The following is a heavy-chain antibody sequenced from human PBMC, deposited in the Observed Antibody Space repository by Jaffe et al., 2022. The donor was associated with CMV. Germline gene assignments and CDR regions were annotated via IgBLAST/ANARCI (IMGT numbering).Heavy chain of an antibody. CDR3: TTTLLRWTTYFDN. CDR1: GFTFSNAW. CDR2: IRSKTDGATT. Sequence: EVQLVESGGGLVKPGGSLRLSCAASGFTFSNAWMSWVRQTPGKGLEWVGRIRSKTDGATTDYAAPVKGRFTLSRDDSKNTLYLQMNSLKTEDTAVYYCTTTLLRWTTYFDNWGQGTLVTVSS. D-gene: IGHD4-17*01. J-gene: IGHJ4*02. V-gene: IGHV3-15*01.